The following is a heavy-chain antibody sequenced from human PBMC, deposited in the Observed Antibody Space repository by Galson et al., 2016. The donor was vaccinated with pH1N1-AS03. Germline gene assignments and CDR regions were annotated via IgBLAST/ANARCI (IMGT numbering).Heavy chain of an antibody. J-gene: IGHJ4*02. Sequence: SLRLSCAGSGFTFGSHSMIWVRQAPGKGLEWVSYISSSATTTFYAYSVKGRLTISRDNAKSSLHLQMSSLRVDDTALYYCARVRYSSGRPRWVDYWGQGTLVTVSS. CDR2: ISSSATTT. CDR1: GFTFGSHS. V-gene: IGHV3-48*04. CDR3: ARVRYSSGRPRWVDY. D-gene: IGHD6-19*01.